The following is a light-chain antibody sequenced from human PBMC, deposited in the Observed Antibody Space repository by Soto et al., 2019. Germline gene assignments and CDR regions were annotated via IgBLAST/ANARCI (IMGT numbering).Light chain of an antibody. J-gene: IGKJ4*01. CDR2: GAS. V-gene: IGKV3-15*01. CDR3: RQYINWPT. CDR1: QSISGS. Sequence: EIVMTQSPATLSVAPGETTTLSCRASQSISGSLAWYQQKLGQAPRLLIYGASTRATGIPARFSGSGSGTYFTLTISSLQFEDFAVYYCRQYINWPTFGGGTKVEIK.